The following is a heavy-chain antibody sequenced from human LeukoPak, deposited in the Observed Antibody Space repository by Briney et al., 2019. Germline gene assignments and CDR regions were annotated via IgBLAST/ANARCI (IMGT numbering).Heavy chain of an antibody. D-gene: IGHD2-21*01. CDR3: ARRVGVALDY. CDR2: IYHSGST. CDR1: GYSISSGYY. V-gene: IGHV4-38-2*02. J-gene: IGHJ4*02. Sequence: SETLSLTCTVSGYSISSGYYWGWIRQPPGKGLEYIGSIYHSGSTYYNPSLKSRVTISVDTSKNQFSLKLSSVTAADTAVYYCARRVGVALDYWGQGTLVTVSS.